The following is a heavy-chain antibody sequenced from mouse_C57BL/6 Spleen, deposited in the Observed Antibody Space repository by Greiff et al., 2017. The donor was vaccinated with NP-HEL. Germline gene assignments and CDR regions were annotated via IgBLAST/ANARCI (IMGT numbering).Heavy chain of an antibody. D-gene: IGHD2-3*01. CDR2: IYPSDSET. V-gene: IGHV1-61*01. Sequence: QVQLQQPGAELVRPGSSVKLSCKASGYTFTSYWMDWVKQRPGQGLEWIGNIYPSDSETHYNQKFKDKATLTVDKSSSTAYMQLSSLTSEDSAVYYCARRSLDGYYPYYFDDWGQGTTLTVSS. CDR1: GYTFTSYW. J-gene: IGHJ2*01. CDR3: ARRSLDGYYPYYFDD.